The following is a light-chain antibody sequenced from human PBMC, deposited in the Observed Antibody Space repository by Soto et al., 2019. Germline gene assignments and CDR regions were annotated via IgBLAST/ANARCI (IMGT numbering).Light chain of an antibody. J-gene: IGKJ4*01. Sequence: DIPMTQSPSSLSASVGDRVTITCRASQSISSYLNWYQQKPGKAPNLLIYAASTLQSGVPSRFSGSGSGTDFTLTIRSLQPEDFATYYCQQSYTTPLTVGGGTKVEIK. CDR1: QSISSY. CDR3: QQSYTTPLT. V-gene: IGKV1-39*01. CDR2: AAS.